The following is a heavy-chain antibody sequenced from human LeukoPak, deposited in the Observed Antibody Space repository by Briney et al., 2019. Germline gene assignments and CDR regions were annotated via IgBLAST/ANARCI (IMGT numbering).Heavy chain of an antibody. CDR3: ARGRHYDSSGYYAAFYFDY. J-gene: IGHJ4*02. CDR1: GYIFTGYY. Sequence: ASVKVSCKPSGYIFTGYYIHWVRQAPGQGLEWMGCINPDSGSTKDAQKFQGRMTMTRDASTSTAYMELSRLRSDDTSVYYCARGRHYDSSGYYAAFYFDYWGQGTLVTVSS. D-gene: IGHD3-22*01. V-gene: IGHV1-2*02. CDR2: INPDSGST.